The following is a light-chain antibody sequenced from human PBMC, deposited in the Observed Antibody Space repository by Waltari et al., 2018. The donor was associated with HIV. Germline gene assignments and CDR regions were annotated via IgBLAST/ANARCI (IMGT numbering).Light chain of an antibody. CDR2: EVS. Sequence: QSALTQPASVSGSPGQSITISCTGTSSDVGGYNYVSCYQQHPGKAPKLMIYEVSNRPSGVSNRLSGSKSGNTASLTISGLQAEDEADYYCSSYTSSNTLDVFGTGTKVTVL. CDR1: SSDVGGYNY. J-gene: IGLJ1*01. CDR3: SSYTSSNTLDV. V-gene: IGLV2-14*01.